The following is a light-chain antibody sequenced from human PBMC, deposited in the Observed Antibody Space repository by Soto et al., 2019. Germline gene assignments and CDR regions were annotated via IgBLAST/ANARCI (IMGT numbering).Light chain of an antibody. V-gene: IGKV1-9*01. Sequence: DIQVTQPPGFLSSCLLGIVTITCRASQGINIFLAWFQQKPGKAPNLLISAASTLQSGVPSRFSGSGSETEFTLTITSLQPEDSATYYCQQRNSYPRTFGQGTKVDIK. J-gene: IGKJ2*01. CDR2: AAS. CDR3: QQRNSYPRT. CDR1: QGINIF.